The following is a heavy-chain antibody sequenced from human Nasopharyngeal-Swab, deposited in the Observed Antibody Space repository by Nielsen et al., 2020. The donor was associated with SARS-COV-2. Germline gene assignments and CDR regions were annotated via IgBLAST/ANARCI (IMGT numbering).Heavy chain of an antibody. CDR1: GFTFSSYE. D-gene: IGHD6-6*01. Sequence: GESLKISCAASGFTFSSYEMSWVRQAPGKGLEWLSYISSSGSITYYADSVKGRLTISRDNAKNSVFLQMDSLRAEDTAVYYCARRYSSSSGALPDYWGQGTLVTVSS. CDR2: ISSSGSIT. CDR3: ARRYSSSSGALPDY. V-gene: IGHV3-48*03. J-gene: IGHJ4*02.